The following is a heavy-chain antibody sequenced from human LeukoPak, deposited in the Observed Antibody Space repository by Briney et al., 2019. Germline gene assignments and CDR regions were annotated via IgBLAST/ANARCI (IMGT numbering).Heavy chain of an antibody. Sequence: PSETLSLTCTVSGGSISSYYWSWIRQPPGKGLEWIGYIYYSGSTNYNPSLKSRVTISVDTSKNQLSLKLSSVTAADTAVYYCAKLLTEDYYYYGMDVWGQGTTVTVSS. J-gene: IGHJ6*02. CDR1: GGSISSYY. V-gene: IGHV4-59*01. CDR2: IYYSGST. D-gene: IGHD2-15*01. CDR3: AKLLTEDYYYYGMDV.